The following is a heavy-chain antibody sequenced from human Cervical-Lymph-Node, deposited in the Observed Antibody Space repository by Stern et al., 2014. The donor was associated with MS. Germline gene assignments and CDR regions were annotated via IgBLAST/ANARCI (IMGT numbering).Heavy chain of an antibody. CDR1: GYTFTSYG. CDR3: ARGEAATVVTPSGYFDY. Sequence: QVQLGQSGAEVKKPGASVKVSCKASGYTFTSYGISWVRQAPGQGLEWMGWISAYNGNTNYAQKLQGRVTMTTDTSTSTAYMELRSLRSDDTAVYYCARGEAATVVTPSGYFDYWGQGTLVTVSS. D-gene: IGHD4-23*01. V-gene: IGHV1-18*01. CDR2: ISAYNGNT. J-gene: IGHJ4*02.